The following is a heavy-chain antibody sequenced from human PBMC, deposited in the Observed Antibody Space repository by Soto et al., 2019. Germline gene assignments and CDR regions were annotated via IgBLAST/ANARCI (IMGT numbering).Heavy chain of an antibody. J-gene: IGHJ6*02. V-gene: IGHV4-39*07. Sequence: SETLSLTCTVSGGSISSSTYYWGWIRQPPGKGLEWIGSIYYSGSTNYNPSLKSRVTISVDTSKNQFSLKLSSVTAADTAVYYCARDEIAAAGYYYYGMDVWGQGTTVTVSS. CDR3: ARDEIAAAGYYYYGMDV. CDR1: GGSISSSTYY. CDR2: IYYSGST. D-gene: IGHD6-13*01.